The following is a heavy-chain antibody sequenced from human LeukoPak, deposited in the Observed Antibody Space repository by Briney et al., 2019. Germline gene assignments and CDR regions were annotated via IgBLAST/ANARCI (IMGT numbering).Heavy chain of an antibody. V-gene: IGHV3-74*01. J-gene: IGHJ6*03. CDR3: AKGYYMDV. Sequence: PGGSPRLSCAASGFTFSSYWMHWVRQAPGKGLVWVSHINTDASGTSYADSVKGRFTISRDNAKNTLYLQMNSLTAEDTAVYYCAKGYYMDVWGKGTTVTVSS. CDR2: INTDASGT. CDR1: GFTFSSYW.